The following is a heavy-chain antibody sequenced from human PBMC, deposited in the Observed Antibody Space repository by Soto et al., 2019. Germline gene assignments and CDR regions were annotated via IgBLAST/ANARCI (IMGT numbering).Heavy chain of an antibody. D-gene: IGHD5-12*01. J-gene: IGHJ4*02. CDR2: IYYSGST. CDR3: AGGGYSGYDPYYFDY. V-gene: IGHV4-30-4*01. CDR1: GGSISSGDYY. Sequence: QVQLQESGPGLVKPSQTLSLTCTVSGGSISSGDYYWSWIRQPPGKGLEWIGYIYYSGSTYYNPSLQSRVTISVDPAKPQFSLKLSSVTAADTAVYYCAGGGYSGYDPYYFDYWGQGTLVTVSS.